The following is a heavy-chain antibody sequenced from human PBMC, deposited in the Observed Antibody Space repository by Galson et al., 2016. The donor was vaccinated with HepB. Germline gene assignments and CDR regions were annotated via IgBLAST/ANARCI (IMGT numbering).Heavy chain of an antibody. J-gene: IGHJ4*02. CDR3: ARGIRNLLYSDY. CDR2: MNPSSANT. V-gene: IGHV1-8*01. D-gene: IGHD1-14*01. CDR1: GYTFTNYD. Sequence: SVKVSCKASGYTFTNYDITWVRQAPGQGLEWMGWMNPSSANTGYAQKFRGRVTMTRDTSISTAFMELSSLTSEDTAIYYGARGIRNLLYSDYWAQGTLVTVSS.